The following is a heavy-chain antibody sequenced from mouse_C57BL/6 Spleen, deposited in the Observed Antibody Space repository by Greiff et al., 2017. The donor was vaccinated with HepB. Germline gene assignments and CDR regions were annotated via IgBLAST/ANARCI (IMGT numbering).Heavy chain of an antibody. CDR1: GYTFTSYW. CDR2: IDPSDSET. Sequence: QVQLQQPGAELVRPGSSVKLSCKASGYTFTSYWMHWVKQRPIQGLEWIGNIDPSDSETHSNQKFKDKATLTVDKSSSTAYMQLISLTSEDSAVYYCARGYYGSSFDYWGQGTTLTVAS. J-gene: IGHJ2*01. CDR3: ARGYYGSSFDY. V-gene: IGHV1-52*01. D-gene: IGHD1-1*01.